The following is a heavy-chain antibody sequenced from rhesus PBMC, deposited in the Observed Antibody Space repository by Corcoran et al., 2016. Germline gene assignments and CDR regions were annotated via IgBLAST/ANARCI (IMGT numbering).Heavy chain of an antibody. CDR2: IYGSGVST. Sequence: QVQLQESGPGLVKPSETLSLTCAVSGGSISDSYYWSWIRQPPGKGLEWIGYIYGSGVSTSTNPSRKSRVTISTDTSKNQFSLKLSSVTAADTAVYYCARGAHYSSWSQDAFDFWGQGLRVTVSS. J-gene: IGHJ3*01. V-gene: IGHV4-106*01. CDR3: ARGAHYSSWSQDAFDF. D-gene: IGHD6-13*01. CDR1: GGSISDSYY.